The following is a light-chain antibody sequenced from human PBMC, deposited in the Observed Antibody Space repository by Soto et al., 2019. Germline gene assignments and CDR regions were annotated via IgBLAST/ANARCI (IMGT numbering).Light chain of an antibody. CDR2: GAS. J-gene: IGKJ1*01. CDR3: QQFNNWPRT. Sequence: EIVMTQSPATLSVSPGERATLSCRASQSINNNLAWYQQKPGQAPRLLIYGASTRATGVPARFSGSGSGTEFTLTISSLQSEDFAVYSCQQFNNWPRTFGQGTKV. CDR1: QSINNN. V-gene: IGKV3-15*01.